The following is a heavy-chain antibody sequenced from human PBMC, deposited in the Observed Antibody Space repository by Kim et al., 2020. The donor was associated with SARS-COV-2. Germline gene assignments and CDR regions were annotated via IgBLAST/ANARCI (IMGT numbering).Heavy chain of an antibody. Sequence: VKGRCTIARDNPKNTLYLQMNSLRAEDTAVYYCAGGYDYVWGSYRRDAFDIWGQGTMVTVSS. V-gene: IGHV3-30*01. D-gene: IGHD3-16*02. J-gene: IGHJ3*02. CDR3: AGGYDYVWGSYRRDAFDI.